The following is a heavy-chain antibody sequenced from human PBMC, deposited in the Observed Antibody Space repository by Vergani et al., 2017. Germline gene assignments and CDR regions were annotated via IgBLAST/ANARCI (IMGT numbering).Heavy chain of an antibody. V-gene: IGHV1-69*11. J-gene: IGHJ4*02. CDR1: GGTFSSYA. D-gene: IGHD5-24*01. CDR3: ASCSGRWLPPDY. Sequence: QVQLVQSGAEVKKPGSSVKVSCKASGGTFSSYAISWVRQAPGQGLEWMGRIIPILGTANYAQKFQGRVTLTADESTSTAYMELSSLRSEDTAVYYCASCSGRWLPPDYWGQGTLVTVSS. CDR2: IIPILGTA.